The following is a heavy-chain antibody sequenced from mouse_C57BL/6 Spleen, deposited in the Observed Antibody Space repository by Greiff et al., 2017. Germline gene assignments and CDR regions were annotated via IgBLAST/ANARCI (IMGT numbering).Heavy chain of an antibody. D-gene: IGHD2-1*01. CDR1: GYTFTSYW. CDR3: AREEGNYGYAMDY. CDR2: IYPGSGST. Sequence: VQLQQPGAELVKPGASVKMSCKASGYTFTSYWITWVKQRPGQGLEWIGDIYPGSGSTNYNEKFKSKATLTVDTSSSTAYMQLSSLTSEDSAVYYCAREEGNYGYAMDYWGQGTSVTVSS. V-gene: IGHV1-55*01. J-gene: IGHJ4*01.